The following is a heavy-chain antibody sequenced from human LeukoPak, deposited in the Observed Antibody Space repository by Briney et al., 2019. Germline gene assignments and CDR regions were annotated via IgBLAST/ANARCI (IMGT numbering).Heavy chain of an antibody. J-gene: IGHJ4*02. CDR2: IYYSGST. CDR3: ARSYYDILTGYYGGYYSDY. Sequence: PSETLSLTCTVSGGSISSSSYYWGWIRQPPGKGLEWIGSIYYSGSTYYNPSLKSRVTISVDTSKNQFSLKLSSVTAADTAVYYCARSYYDILTGYYGGYYSDYWGQGTLVTVSS. CDR1: GGSISSSSYY. D-gene: IGHD3-9*01. V-gene: IGHV4-39*01.